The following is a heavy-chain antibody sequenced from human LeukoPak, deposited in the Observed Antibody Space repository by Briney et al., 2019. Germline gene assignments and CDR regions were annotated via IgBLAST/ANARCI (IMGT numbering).Heavy chain of an antibody. CDR3: ARGGYCTNGVCPTGNWFDP. D-gene: IGHD2-8*01. Sequence: GGSLRLSCAASGFTFSSYGMHWVRQAPGKGLEWVSSISSSSSYIYYADSVKGRFTISRDNAKNSLYLQMNSLRAEDTAVYYCARGGYCTNGVCPTGNWFDPWGQGTLVTVSS. CDR1: GFTFSSYG. CDR2: ISSSSSYI. J-gene: IGHJ5*02. V-gene: IGHV3-21*01.